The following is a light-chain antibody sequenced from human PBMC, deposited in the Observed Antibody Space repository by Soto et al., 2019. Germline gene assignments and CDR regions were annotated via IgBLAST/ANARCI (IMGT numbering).Light chain of an antibody. CDR3: QTWGTGTYVV. J-gene: IGLJ2*01. Sequence: QLVLTQSPSASASLGASVKLTCTLSSGHSNYAIAWHQQQPEKGPRYLMKLNSDGSHSKGDGIPDRFSGSSSGAERYLTISRLQAEDEAEYYFQTWGTGTYVVFGGGTKLIVL. CDR1: SGHSNYA. V-gene: IGLV4-69*01. CDR2: LNSDGSH.